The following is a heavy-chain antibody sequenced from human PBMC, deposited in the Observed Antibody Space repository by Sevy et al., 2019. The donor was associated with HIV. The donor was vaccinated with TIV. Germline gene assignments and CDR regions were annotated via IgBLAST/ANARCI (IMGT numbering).Heavy chain of an antibody. D-gene: IGHD2-8*01. J-gene: IGHJ4*02. CDR2: IDYSGST. CDR3: ARDPGTREFDY. V-gene: IGHV4-31*03. Sequence: SETLSLTCTVSGGSISSGGYYWSWIRQHPGKGLEWIGYIDYSGSTYYNPSLNSRVTISVNTSKNQFSLKLSSVTAADTAVYYCARDPGTREFDYWGQGTLVTVSS. CDR1: GGSISSGGYY.